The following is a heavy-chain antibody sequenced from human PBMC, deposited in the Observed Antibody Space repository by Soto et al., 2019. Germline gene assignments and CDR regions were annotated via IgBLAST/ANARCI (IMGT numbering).Heavy chain of an antibody. Sequence: GGSLRLSCAASGFTFSSYAMSWVRQAPGKGLEWVSAISGSGGSTYYADSVKGRFTISRDNSKNTLYLQMNSLRAEDTAVYYCAKDRGGYCGGDCYSADAFDIWGQGTMVTVSS. J-gene: IGHJ3*02. V-gene: IGHV3-23*01. D-gene: IGHD2-21*02. CDR1: GFTFSSYA. CDR2: ISGSGGST. CDR3: AKDRGGYCGGDCYSADAFDI.